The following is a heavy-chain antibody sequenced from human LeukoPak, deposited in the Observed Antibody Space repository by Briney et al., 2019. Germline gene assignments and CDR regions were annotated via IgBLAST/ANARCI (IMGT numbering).Heavy chain of an antibody. V-gene: IGHV1-69-2*01. CDR3: ATGTSLFMANPDY. CDR1: GYTFTDYY. CDR2: VDPEDGET. Sequence: GASVKVSCKASGYTFTDYYMHWVQQAPGKGLEWMGRVDPEDGETIYAEKFQGRVTITADTSTDTAYMELSSLRSEDTAVYYCATGTSLFMANPDYWGQGTLVTVSS. D-gene: IGHD1-1*01. J-gene: IGHJ4*02.